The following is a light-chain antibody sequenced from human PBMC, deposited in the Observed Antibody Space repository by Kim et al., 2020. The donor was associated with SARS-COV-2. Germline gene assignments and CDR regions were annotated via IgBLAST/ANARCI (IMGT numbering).Light chain of an antibody. CDR1: SGSIASNY. CDR2: EDN. Sequence: GMTVTISGTRSSGSIASNYVQWYQQRPGSAPTTVIYEDNQRPSGVPDRFSGSIDSSSNSASLTISGLKTEDEADYYCQSYDSSNVVFGGGTQLTVL. CDR3: QSYDSSNVV. V-gene: IGLV6-57*03. J-gene: IGLJ2*01.